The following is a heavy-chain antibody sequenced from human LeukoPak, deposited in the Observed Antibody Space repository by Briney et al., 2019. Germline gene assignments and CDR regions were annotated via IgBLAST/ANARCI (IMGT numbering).Heavy chain of an antibody. CDR3: AKEIWPTVTTPGWTYFDY. V-gene: IGHV3-74*01. J-gene: IGHJ4*02. CDR2: INGDGSST. CDR1: GFTFRSYW. D-gene: IGHD4-17*01. Sequence: PGGSLRLSCEASGFTFRSYWMHWVRQAPGKGLVWVSRINGDGSSTSYADSVKGRFTISRDNAKNTLYLQMNSLRAEDTAVYYCAKEIWPTVTTPGWTYFDYWGQGALVTVSS.